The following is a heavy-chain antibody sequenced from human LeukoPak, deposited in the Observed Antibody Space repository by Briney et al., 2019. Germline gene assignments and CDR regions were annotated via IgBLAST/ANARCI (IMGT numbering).Heavy chain of an antibody. V-gene: IGHV5-51*01. Sequence: GESLKISCKGSGYNFATYWIGWVRQMPGKGLEWMGIIYPGDSDTGYSPSFQGQVTISADKSISIAYLQWSTLKASDTAMYYCVRHGIGYTYASDYWGQGTLVTVSS. J-gene: IGHJ4*02. D-gene: IGHD5-18*01. CDR3: VRHGIGYTYASDY. CDR1: GYNFATYW. CDR2: IYPGDSDT.